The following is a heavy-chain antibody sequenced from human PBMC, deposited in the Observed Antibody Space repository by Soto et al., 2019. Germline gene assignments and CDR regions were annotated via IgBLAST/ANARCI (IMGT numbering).Heavy chain of an antibody. V-gene: IGHV4-39*01. J-gene: IGHJ5*02. CDR2: IYYSGST. Sequence: SETLSLTCTVSGGSISSYYWGWIRQPPGKGLEWIGSIYYSGSTYYNPSLKSRVTISVDTSKNQFSLKLSSVTAADTAVYYCARHGPTYYYDSSGYGGYYWFDPWGQGTLVTVS. D-gene: IGHD3-22*01. CDR3: ARHGPTYYYDSSGYGGYYWFDP. CDR1: GGSISSYY.